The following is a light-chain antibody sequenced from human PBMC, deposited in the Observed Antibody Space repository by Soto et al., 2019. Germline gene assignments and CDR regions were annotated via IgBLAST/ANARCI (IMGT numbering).Light chain of an antibody. Sequence: EIVLTQSPGTLSLSPGEGASLSCKASQSVYNNYLAWYQHKPGRSPRLLTYCASTRAAGIPDRFSGSGSGTDFTLTITRLDPEDFAIYYCQQYGSSGYTFGQGTKVEI. J-gene: IGKJ2*01. CDR3: QQYGSSGYT. V-gene: IGKV3-20*01. CDR1: QSVYNNY. CDR2: CAS.